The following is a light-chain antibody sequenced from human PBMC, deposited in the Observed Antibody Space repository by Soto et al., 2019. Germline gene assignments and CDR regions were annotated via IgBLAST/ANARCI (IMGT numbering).Light chain of an antibody. J-gene: IGKJ2*01. CDR1: QSLARNA. Sequence: DMVLTQSPGTLSLSPGERATLSCRASQSLARNALAWYQQKPGQAPRLRFYCASTRATGIPDRFSGSGSGTDFVLTISRLEPEDFELYYCQQYGRTIMYTFGQGTKLEIK. V-gene: IGKV3-20*01. CDR2: CAS. CDR3: QQYGRTIMYT.